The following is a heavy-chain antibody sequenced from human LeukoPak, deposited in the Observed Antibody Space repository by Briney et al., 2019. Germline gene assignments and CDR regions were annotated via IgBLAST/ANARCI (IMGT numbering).Heavy chain of an antibody. CDR1: GGSISSGGYY. V-gene: IGHV4-31*03. Sequence: SQTLSLTCTVSGGSISSGGYYWSWIRQPPGKGLEWIGYIYYSGSTYYNPSLKSRVTISVDTSKNQFSLKLSSVTAADTAVYYCARVVEDIVVVPAAMGNWFDPWGQGTLVTVSS. J-gene: IGHJ5*02. CDR2: IYYSGST. D-gene: IGHD2-2*01. CDR3: ARVVEDIVVVPAAMGNWFDP.